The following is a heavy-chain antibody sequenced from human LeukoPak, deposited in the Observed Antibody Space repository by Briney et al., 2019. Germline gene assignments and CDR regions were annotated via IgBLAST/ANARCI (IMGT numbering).Heavy chain of an antibody. V-gene: IGHV3-23*01. CDR1: GFTFSSYA. Sequence: GGSLRLSCAASGFTFSSYAMSWVRQAPGKGLEWVSAISGSGGSTYYADSVKGRFTISRDNSKNTLYLQMNTLRAEDTALYHCAKDRDAYRIFDYWGQGTLVTVSS. J-gene: IGHJ4*02. D-gene: IGHD5-24*01. CDR2: ISGSGGST. CDR3: AKDRDAYRIFDY.